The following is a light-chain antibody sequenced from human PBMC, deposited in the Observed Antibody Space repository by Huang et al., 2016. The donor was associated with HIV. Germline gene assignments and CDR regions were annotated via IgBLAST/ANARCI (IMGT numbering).Light chain of an antibody. CDR3: QQYYSYRT. V-gene: IGKV1-8*01. Sequence: AIRMTQSPSSLSASTGDRVNITCRASQDINNFLAWYQQKPGKAPNLLIYAASILETGVQSRFSGSGSGTEFNLSISCLQSEDFATYYCQQYYSYRTFGQGTQVEIK. CDR1: QDINNF. J-gene: IGKJ1*01. CDR2: AAS.